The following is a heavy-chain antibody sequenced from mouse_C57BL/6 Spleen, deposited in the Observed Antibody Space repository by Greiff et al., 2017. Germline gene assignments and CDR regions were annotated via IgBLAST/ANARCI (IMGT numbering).Heavy chain of an antibody. J-gene: IGHJ1*03. D-gene: IGHD2-4*01. V-gene: IGHV1-64*01. CDR3: ARGALYYDYSYWYFDV. CDR2: IHPNSGST. CDR1: GYTFTSYW. Sequence: QVQLQQPGAELVKPGASVKLSCKASGYTFTSYWMHWVKPRPGQGLEWIGMIHPNSGSTNYNEKFKSKATLTVDKSSSTAYMQLSSLTSEDSAVYYCARGALYYDYSYWYFDVWGRGTTVTVSS.